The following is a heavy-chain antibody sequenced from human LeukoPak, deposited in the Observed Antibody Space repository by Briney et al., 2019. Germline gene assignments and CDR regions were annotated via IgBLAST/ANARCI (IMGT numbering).Heavy chain of an antibody. CDR2: IRATGDIT. V-gene: IGHV3-23*01. CDR1: GFTFNTYA. CDR3: VQDCAQPCWLMGS. J-gene: IGHJ5*02. D-gene: IGHD6-19*01. Sequence: GGSLRLSCAASGFTFNTYAMSWVHQAPGKGLEWVSAIRATGDITYYAESVKGRFTISRDNFKNTVPLQMNTLRAEDTAIYYCVQDCAQPCWLMGSWGQGTLVTVSS.